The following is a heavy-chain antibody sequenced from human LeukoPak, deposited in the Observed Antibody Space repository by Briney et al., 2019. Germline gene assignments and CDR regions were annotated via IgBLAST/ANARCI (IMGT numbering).Heavy chain of an antibody. J-gene: IGHJ5*02. V-gene: IGHV5-51*01. CDR2: IYFGDFET. CDR3: ASGIHGTAWYDP. CDR1: GHTFTNYW. D-gene: IGHD2/OR15-2a*01. Sequence: GESLKISCKASGHTFTNYWIGWVRQMPGKGLEWMGFIYFGDFETRYRPSFQGQVIISADKSISADYLRWSSLKASDTAIYYCASGIHGTAWYDPWGQGTLVTVSS.